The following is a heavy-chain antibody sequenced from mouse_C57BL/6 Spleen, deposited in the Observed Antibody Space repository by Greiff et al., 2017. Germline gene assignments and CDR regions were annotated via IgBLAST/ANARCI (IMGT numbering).Heavy chain of an antibody. CDR1: GYTFTSYG. J-gene: IGHJ1*03. CDR3: ARSVTGTSYWYFDV. D-gene: IGHD4-1*01. Sequence: QVQLKQSGAELARPGASVKLSCKASGYTFTSYGISWVKQRTGQGLEWIGEIYPRSGNPYYNEKFKGKATLTADKSSSTAYMELRSLTSEDSAVYFCARSVTGTSYWYFDVWGTGTTVTVSS. CDR2: IYPRSGNP. V-gene: IGHV1-81*01.